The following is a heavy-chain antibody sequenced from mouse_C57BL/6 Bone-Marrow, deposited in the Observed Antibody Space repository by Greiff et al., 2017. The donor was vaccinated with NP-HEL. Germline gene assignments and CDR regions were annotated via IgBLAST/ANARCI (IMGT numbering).Heavy chain of an antibody. V-gene: IGHV14-4*01. CDR3: TTCYYGNYEWYFEV. Sequence: VQLQQSGAELVRPGASVKLSCTASGFNIKDDYMHWVKQRPEQGLEWIGWIDPENGDTEYASKFQGKATITADTSSNTAYLQLSSLTSEDTAVYYCTTCYYGNYEWYFEVWGTGTTGTVSS. J-gene: IGHJ1*03. D-gene: IGHD2-1*01. CDR1: GFNIKDDY. CDR2: IDPENGDT.